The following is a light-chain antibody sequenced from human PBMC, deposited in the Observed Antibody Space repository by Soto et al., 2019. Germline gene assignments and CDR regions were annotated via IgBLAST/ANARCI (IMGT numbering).Light chain of an antibody. V-gene: IGLV2-23*02. Sequence: QSALTHPASVSGSPGQSITISCTGTSSDVGSYNLVSWYQQHPGKAPKLMIYEVSKRPSGVSNRFSGSKSGNTASLTISGLQAEDEADYYCCSYAGSSTPYVFGTGTKVTVL. CDR1: SSDVGSYNL. CDR3: CSYAGSSTPYV. CDR2: EVS. J-gene: IGLJ1*01.